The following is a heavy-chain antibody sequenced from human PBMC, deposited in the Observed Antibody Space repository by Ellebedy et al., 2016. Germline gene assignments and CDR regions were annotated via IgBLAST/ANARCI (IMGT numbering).Heavy chain of an antibody. V-gene: IGHV1-69*13. D-gene: IGHD2/OR15-2a*01. CDR1: GGTFSSYA. J-gene: IGHJ6*02. Sequence: SVKVSCXASGGTFSSYAISWVRQAPGQGLEWMGGIIPIFGTANYAQKFQGRVTITADESTSTAYMELSSLRSEDTAVYYCAVPPEYAYYYYGMDVWGQGTTVTVSS. CDR2: IIPIFGTA. CDR3: AVPPEYAYYYYGMDV.